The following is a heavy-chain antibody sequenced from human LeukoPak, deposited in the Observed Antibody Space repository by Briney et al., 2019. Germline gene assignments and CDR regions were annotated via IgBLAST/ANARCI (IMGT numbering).Heavy chain of an antibody. Sequence: ASVKVSCKASGYTFTSYGISWVRQAPGQGLEWMGWISAYNGNTNYAQKLQGRVTMTTDTSTSTAYMEPRSLRSDDTAVYYYARLEQYGYLHYYYYYYMDVWGKGTTVTVSS. J-gene: IGHJ6*03. D-gene: IGHD5-18*01. CDR3: ARLEQYGYLHYYYYYYMDV. CDR1: GYTFTSYG. CDR2: ISAYNGNT. V-gene: IGHV1-18*01.